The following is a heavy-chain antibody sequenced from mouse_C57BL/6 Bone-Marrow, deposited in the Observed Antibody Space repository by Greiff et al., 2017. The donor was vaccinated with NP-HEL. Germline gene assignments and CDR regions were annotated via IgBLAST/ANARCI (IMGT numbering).Heavy chain of an antibody. V-gene: IGHV1-22*01. Sequence: VQLKESGPELVKPGASVKMSCKASGYTFTDYNMHWVKQSHGKSLEWIGYINPNNGGTSYNQKFKGKATLTVNKSSSTAYMELRSLTSEDSAVYYCARKGIRVYCDVWGTGTTVTVSS. CDR3: ARKGIRVYCDV. CDR2: INPNNGGT. J-gene: IGHJ1*03. CDR1: GYTFTDYN.